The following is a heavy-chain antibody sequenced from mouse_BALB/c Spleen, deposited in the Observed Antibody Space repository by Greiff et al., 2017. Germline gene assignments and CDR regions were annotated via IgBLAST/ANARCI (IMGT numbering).Heavy chain of an antibody. J-gene: IGHJ4*01. CDR2: IWAGGST. Sequence: QVQLKQSGPGLVAPSQSLSITCTVSGFSLTSYGVPWVRQPPGKGLEWLGVIWAGGSTNYNSALMSRLSISKDNSKSQVFLKMNSLQTDDTAMYYCARDEGYDYDHYAMDYWGQGTSVTVSS. CDR1: GFSLTSYG. CDR3: ARDEGYDYDHYAMDY. V-gene: IGHV2-9*02. D-gene: IGHD2-4*01.